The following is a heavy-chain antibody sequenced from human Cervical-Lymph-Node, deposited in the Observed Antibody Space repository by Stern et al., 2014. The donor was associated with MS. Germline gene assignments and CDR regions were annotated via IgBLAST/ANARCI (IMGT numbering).Heavy chain of an antibody. CDR2: IIPIFGTP. V-gene: IGHV1-69*01. Sequence: VQLVQSGAEVRKPGSSVKGTCKPSGGSFSSNAITWVRQAPCEGLEWMGGIIPIFGTPKYAQKFQGRVTITADASTRTAYMDLSSLRSEDTAVYYCARGTVTNCFDSWGQGTLVTVSS. J-gene: IGHJ5*01. CDR1: GGSFSSNA. D-gene: IGHD4-17*01. CDR3: ARGTVTNCFDS.